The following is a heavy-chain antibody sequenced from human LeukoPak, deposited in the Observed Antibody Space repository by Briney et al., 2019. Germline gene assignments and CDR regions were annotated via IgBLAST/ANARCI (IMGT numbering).Heavy chain of an antibody. CDR1: GYTFTSYD. CDR2: MNPNSGNT. J-gene: IGHJ4*02. V-gene: IGHV1-8*02. Sequence: ASVKVSCKASGYTFTSYDINWVRQATGQGLEGMGWMNPNSGNTGYAQKFQGRVTMTRNTSISTAYMELSSLRSEDTAVYYCARIGLRGVIISRPLDYWGQGTLVTVSS. D-gene: IGHD3-16*02. CDR3: ARIGLRGVIISRPLDY.